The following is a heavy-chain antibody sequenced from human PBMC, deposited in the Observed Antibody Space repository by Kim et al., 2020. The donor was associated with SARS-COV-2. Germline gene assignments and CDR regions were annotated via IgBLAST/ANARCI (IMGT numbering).Heavy chain of an antibody. CDR3: ARDLWVRGLVLCTSGYSGLLGFDC. CDR1: GFTFSSYG. Sequence: GGSLRLSCAASGFTFSSYGMHWVRQAPGKGLEWVAVIWYDGSNKYYADSVKGRFTISRDNSKNTLYLQMNSLRAEDTAVYYCARDLWVRGLVLCTSGYSGLLGFDCWGQGTLVTVSS. V-gene: IGHV3-33*01. CDR2: IWYDGSNK. J-gene: IGHJ4*02. D-gene: IGHD6-19*01.